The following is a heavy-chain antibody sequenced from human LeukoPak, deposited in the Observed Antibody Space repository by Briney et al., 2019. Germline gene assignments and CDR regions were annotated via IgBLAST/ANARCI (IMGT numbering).Heavy chain of an antibody. CDR1: GFSFNSDW. D-gene: IGHD6-13*01. J-gene: IGHJ4*02. V-gene: IGHV3-7*03. CDR3: ARSLPYGTTWYGRSDF. CDR2: IKHDESEK. Sequence: PGGSLRLSCAASGFSFNSDWMDWVRQAPGKGLEWVANIKHDESEKNYLDSVKGRFTISRDNAQNSLYLQMNSLRAEDTAIYYCARSLPYGTTWYGRSDFWGQGTLVTVSS.